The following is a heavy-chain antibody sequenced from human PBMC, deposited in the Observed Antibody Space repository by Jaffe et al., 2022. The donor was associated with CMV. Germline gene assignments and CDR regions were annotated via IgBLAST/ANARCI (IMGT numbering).Heavy chain of an antibody. D-gene: IGHD3-3*01. CDR1: GYTFTSYG. CDR3: ARDWEYDFWSGWPVDPPFDY. CDR2: ISAYNGNT. J-gene: IGHJ4*02. V-gene: IGHV1-18*01. Sequence: QVQLVQSGAEVKKPGASVKVSCKASGYTFTSYGISWVRQAPGQGLEWMGWISAYNGNTNYAQKLQGRVTMTTDTSTSTAYMELRSLRSDDTAVYYCARDWEYDFWSGWPVDPPFDYWGQGTLVTVSS.